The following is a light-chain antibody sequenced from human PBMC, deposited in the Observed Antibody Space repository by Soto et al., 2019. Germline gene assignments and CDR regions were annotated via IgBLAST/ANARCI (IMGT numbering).Light chain of an antibody. CDR2: AVS. V-gene: IGLV2-8*01. CDR1: SSDVGGYNY. Sequence: QSVLTQPPSASGSPGQSVTISCTGTSSDVGGYNYVSWYQHHPGKAPKFMIYAVSKRPSGVPDRFSGSKSGNTASLTVSGLQAEDEADYYCSSYAGSNNYVFGTGTKVTVL. CDR3: SSYAGSNNYV. J-gene: IGLJ1*01.